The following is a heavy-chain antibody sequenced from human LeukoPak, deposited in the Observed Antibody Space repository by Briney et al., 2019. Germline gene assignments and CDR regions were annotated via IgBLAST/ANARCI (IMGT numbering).Heavy chain of an antibody. CDR3: ARRPVPSYGSGSYDNWFDP. D-gene: IGHD3-10*01. CDR1: GGSITNYY. Sequence: SETLSLTCTVSGGSITNYYWTWIRQPPGKGLEWIGYIHYSGSTNYNPSLKSRVTISVDTSKNQFSLKLSSVTAADTAVYYCARRPVPSYGSGSYDNWFDPWGQGTLVTVSS. V-gene: IGHV4-59*08. CDR2: IHYSGST. J-gene: IGHJ5*02.